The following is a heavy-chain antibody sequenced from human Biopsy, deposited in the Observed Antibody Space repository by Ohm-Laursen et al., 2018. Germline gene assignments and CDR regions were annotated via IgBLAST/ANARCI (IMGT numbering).Heavy chain of an antibody. Sequence: SLRLSCAASGFTFNSYSMNWVRQAPGKGLEWVSSISSSGSYTFYAGSLRGRFTISRDNAKNSLSLHMINLRAEDTAVYYCARDLRADRKYFFDSWGQGTLVTVSS. CDR1: GFTFNSYS. J-gene: IGHJ4*02. V-gene: IGHV3-21*01. CDR2: ISSSGSYT. D-gene: IGHD1-14*01. CDR3: ARDLRADRKYFFDS.